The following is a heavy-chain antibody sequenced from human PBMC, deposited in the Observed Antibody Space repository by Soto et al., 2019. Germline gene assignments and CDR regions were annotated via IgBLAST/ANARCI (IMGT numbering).Heavy chain of an antibody. Sequence: QVQLQESGPGLVKPSETLSLTCTVSGGSISSYYWSWIRQPPGKGLEWIGYIYYSGSTNYNPSLKSRVTISVDTSKNQFSLKLSSVTAADTAVYYCARSDTAFLFDYWGQGTLVTVSS. CDR3: ARSDTAFLFDY. J-gene: IGHJ4*02. D-gene: IGHD5-18*01. CDR2: IYYSGST. CDR1: GGSISSYY. V-gene: IGHV4-59*01.